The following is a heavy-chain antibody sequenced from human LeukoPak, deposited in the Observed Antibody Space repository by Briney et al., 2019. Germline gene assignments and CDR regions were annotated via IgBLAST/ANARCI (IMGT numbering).Heavy chain of an antibody. CDR2: IYHSGST. CDR3: ARDWRYGAKYYGMDV. D-gene: IGHD4-17*01. Sequence: PSETLSLTCTVSGGSISSGGYYWSWIRQPPGKGLEWIGYIYHSGSTYYNPSLKSRVTISVDRSKNQFSLKLSSVTAADTAVYYCARDWRYGAKYYGMDVWGQGTTVTVSS. V-gene: IGHV4-30-2*01. J-gene: IGHJ6*02. CDR1: GGSISSGGYY.